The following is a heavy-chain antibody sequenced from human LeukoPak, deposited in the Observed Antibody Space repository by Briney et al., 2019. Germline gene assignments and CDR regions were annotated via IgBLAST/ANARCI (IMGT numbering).Heavy chain of an antibody. D-gene: IGHD2-2*01. V-gene: IGHV1-18*01. Sequence: SVKVSCKVSGYTFTSFGISWVRQAPGQVLEWMGWISAYNGNTNYAQKLQGRVTMTTDTSTSTAYMELRSLRSDDTAVYYCARDKEIVVVPAAPFDYWGQGTLVTVSS. J-gene: IGHJ4*02. CDR1: GYTFTSFG. CDR3: ARDKEIVVVPAAPFDY. CDR2: ISAYNGNT.